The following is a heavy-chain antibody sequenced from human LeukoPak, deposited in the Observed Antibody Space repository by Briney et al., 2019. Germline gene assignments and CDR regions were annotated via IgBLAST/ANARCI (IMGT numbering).Heavy chain of an antibody. D-gene: IGHD3-10*01. CDR2: ISWNSGSI. V-gene: IGHV3-9*01. J-gene: IGHJ4*02. CDR1: GFTFDDYA. Sequence: GGSLRLSCAASGFTFDDYAMHWVRQAPGKGLEWVSGISWNSGSIGYADSVKGRFTISRDNAKNSLYLQMNSLRAEDTAVYYCARVYYGSGSPRHFDYWGQGTLVTVSS. CDR3: ARVYYGSGSPRHFDY.